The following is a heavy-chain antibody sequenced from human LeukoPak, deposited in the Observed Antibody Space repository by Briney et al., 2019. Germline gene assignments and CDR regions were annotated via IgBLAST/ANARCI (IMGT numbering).Heavy chain of an antibody. CDR1: GYTFTSYD. CDR2: INPSGGST. Sequence: GASVKVSCKASGYTFTSYDINWVRQAPGQGLEWMGIINPSGGSTSYAQKFQGRVTMTRDTSTSTVYMELSSLRSEDTAVYYCARDPEEISYFDYWGQGTLVTVSS. J-gene: IGHJ4*02. D-gene: IGHD1-14*01. CDR3: ARDPEEISYFDY. V-gene: IGHV1-46*01.